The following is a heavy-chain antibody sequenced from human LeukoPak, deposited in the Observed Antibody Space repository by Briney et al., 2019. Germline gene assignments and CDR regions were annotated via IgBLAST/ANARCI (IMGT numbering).Heavy chain of an antibody. CDR1: GFTFSSYS. Sequence: GGSLRLSCAASGFTFSSYSMNWVRQAPGKGLEWVSYISSSSSTIYYADSVKGRFTISRDNAKNSLYLQMNSLRAEDTAVYYCAKDSRITMIVVVITTTPDYWGQGTLVTVSS. D-gene: IGHD3-22*01. J-gene: IGHJ4*02. CDR3: AKDSRITMIVVVITTTPDY. V-gene: IGHV3-48*01. CDR2: ISSSSSTI.